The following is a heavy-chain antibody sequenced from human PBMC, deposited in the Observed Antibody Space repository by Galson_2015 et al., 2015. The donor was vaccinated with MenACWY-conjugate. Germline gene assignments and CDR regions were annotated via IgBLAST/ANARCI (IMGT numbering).Heavy chain of an antibody. CDR1: GFTFDDYT. D-gene: IGHD1/OR15-1a*01. Sequence: SLRLSCAASGFTFDDYTMHWVRQAPGKGLEWVSLISWDGGSTYYADSVKGRFTISRDNSKNSLYLQMNSLRTEDTALYYCAKDSRTSDAFDIWGQGTMVTVSS. CDR2: ISWDGGST. J-gene: IGHJ3*02. V-gene: IGHV3-43*01. CDR3: AKDSRTSDAFDI.